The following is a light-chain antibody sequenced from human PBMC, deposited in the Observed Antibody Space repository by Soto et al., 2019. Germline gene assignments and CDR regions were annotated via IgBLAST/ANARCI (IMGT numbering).Light chain of an antibody. V-gene: IGKV1-27*01. Sequence: EIQMTQSPSSLSASVGDRVTITCKASQSISTSLDWFQQKPGIVPKLLIYAASILQLGVPSRFSGSGSGTDFTLTIISLQPEDVAAYYCQKYNSATRTFGQGTKVEIK. CDR3: QKYNSATRT. CDR2: AAS. CDR1: QSISTS. J-gene: IGKJ1*01.